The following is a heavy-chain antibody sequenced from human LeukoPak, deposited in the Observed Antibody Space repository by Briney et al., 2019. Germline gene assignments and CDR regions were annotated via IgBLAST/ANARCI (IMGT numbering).Heavy chain of an antibody. D-gene: IGHD6-19*01. J-gene: IGHJ4*02. CDR2: ITYSGATT. Sequence: PGGSLRLSCAASGFTFSSFDMSWVRQAPGKGLEWVSAITYSGATTNYADSVKGRFTISRDNSKNTLFLQVNSLRAEDTAVYYCAKAVAVALDYWGQGTLVTVSS. V-gene: IGHV3-23*01. CDR1: GFTFSSFD. CDR3: AKAVAVALDY.